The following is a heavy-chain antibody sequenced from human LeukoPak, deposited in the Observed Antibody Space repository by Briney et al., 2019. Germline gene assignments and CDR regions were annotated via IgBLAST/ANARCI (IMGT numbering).Heavy chain of an antibody. CDR2: ISGSGGST. D-gene: IGHD2-15*01. J-gene: IGHJ3*02. V-gene: IGHV3-23*01. Sequence: GGSLRLSCAASGFTFSSYAMSWVRQAPGKGLEWVSAISGSGGSTYYADSVKGGFTISRDNSKNTLYLQMNSLRAEDTAVYYCALTRGGGYCSGGSCGDDAFDIWGQGTMVTVSS. CDR3: ALTRGGGYCSGGSCGDDAFDI. CDR1: GFTFSSYA.